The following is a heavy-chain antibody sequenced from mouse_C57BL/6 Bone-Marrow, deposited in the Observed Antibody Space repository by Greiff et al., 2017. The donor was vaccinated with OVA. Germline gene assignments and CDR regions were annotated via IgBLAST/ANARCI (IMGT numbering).Heavy chain of an antibody. V-gene: IGHV1-19*01. CDR1: GYTFTDYY. CDR2: INPYNGGT. D-gene: IGHD1-1*01. J-gene: IGHJ2*01. Sequence: VQLQQSGPVLVKPGASVKMSCKASGYTFTDYYLNWVKQSHGKSLEWIGVINPYNGGTSYNQKFMGKATLTVDKSSRPAYMELNSLTSEDSAVYYCARYYYGDFDYWGQGTTLTVSS. CDR3: ARYYYGDFDY.